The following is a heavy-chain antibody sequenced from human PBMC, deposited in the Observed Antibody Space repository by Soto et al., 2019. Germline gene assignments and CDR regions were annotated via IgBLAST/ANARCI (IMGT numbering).Heavy chain of an antibody. CDR1: GGSISNSNW. Sequence: QVQLQEPGPGLVKPSGTLSLTCAVSGGSISNSNWWSWVRQPPGKGLEWIGDISHSGGTNYNPSLKSRVSISVDKSKNQFSLRLNSVTAADAAVYYCARLVEDYYFYGMDVWGQGTTVAVSS. V-gene: IGHV4-4*02. J-gene: IGHJ6*02. CDR2: ISHSGGT. D-gene: IGHD2-2*01. CDR3: ARLVEDYYFYGMDV.